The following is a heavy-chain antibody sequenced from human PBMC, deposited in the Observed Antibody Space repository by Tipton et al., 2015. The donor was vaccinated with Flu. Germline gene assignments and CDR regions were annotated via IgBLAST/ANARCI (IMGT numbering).Heavy chain of an antibody. CDR1: GFTFSSYE. J-gene: IGHJ4*02. Sequence: GSLRLSCAVSGFTFSSYERNWVRQAPGKGLEWVSHITPSGVQKYYADAVKGRFTISRDNAKNSLYLQMHSLRAEDTAVYYCTRGFIRLCDYWGQGTQVTVSS. CDR3: TRGFIRLCDY. V-gene: IGHV3-48*03. CDR2: ITPSGVQK. D-gene: IGHD3-16*01.